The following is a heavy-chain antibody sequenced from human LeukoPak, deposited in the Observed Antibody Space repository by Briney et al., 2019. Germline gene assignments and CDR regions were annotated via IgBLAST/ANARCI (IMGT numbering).Heavy chain of an antibody. D-gene: IGHD6-13*01. CDR3: ARFNEQQMYFQH. Sequence: ETLSLTCAVYGGSFSGYYWSWVRQAPGKGLEWVSVIYSGGNTYHADSVKGRFTISRDNSKNTVYLQVNSLRAEDTAVYYCARFNEQQMYFQHWGQGTPVIVSS. J-gene: IGHJ1*01. CDR1: GGSFSGYY. V-gene: IGHV3-53*01. CDR2: IYSGGNT.